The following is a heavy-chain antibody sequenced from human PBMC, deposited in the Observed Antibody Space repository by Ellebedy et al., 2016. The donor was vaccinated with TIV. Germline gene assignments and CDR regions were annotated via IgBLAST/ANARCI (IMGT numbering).Heavy chain of an antibody. V-gene: IGHV4-59*01. D-gene: IGHD6-19*01. CDR3: ARTTAVAGTYYYGMDV. CDR2: IYHNGDT. Sequence: SETLSLTCTVSGDSLSRYYWSWIRQPPGKGLEWIGYIYHNGDTNSNPSLKSRVTISVDTSENQFSLMMRSVSAADTAVYYCARTTAVAGTYYYGMDVWGQGTTVTVSS. J-gene: IGHJ6*02. CDR1: GDSLSRYY.